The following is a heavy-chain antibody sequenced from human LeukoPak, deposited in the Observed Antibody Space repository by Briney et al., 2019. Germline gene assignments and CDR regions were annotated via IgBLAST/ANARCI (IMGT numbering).Heavy chain of an antibody. CDR2: ISYDGSNK. D-gene: IGHD1-1*01. CDR1: GLTFSSYA. Sequence: PGGSLRLSCAASGLTFSSYAMHWVRQAPGKGLEWVAVISYDGSNKYYADSVKGRFTISRDNAENSLYLQMNSLRDEDTAVYYCTTVSGFRFDPWGQGTLVTVSS. CDR3: TTVSGFRFDP. V-gene: IGHV3-30*04. J-gene: IGHJ5*02.